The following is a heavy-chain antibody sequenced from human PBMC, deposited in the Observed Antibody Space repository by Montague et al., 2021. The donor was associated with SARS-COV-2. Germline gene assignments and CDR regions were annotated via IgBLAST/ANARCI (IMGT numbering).Heavy chain of an antibody. V-gene: IGHV6-1*01. D-gene: IGHD6-19*01. CDR3: VRYSGWFYFDF. Sequence: CSDYAPSLRGRLTVNPDASKNEFSLELNYVTPEDTAVYYCVRYSGWFYFDFWGQGTLVTVSS. J-gene: IGHJ4*02. CDR2: CS.